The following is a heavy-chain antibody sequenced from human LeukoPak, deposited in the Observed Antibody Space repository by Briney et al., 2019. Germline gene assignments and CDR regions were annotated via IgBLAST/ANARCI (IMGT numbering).Heavy chain of an antibody. CDR1: GGSITSNSYY. Sequence: SETLSLTCTVSGGSITSNSYYWGWIRQPPGKGLEWIGSIYYSGNTYYNPSLKRRVTISIDTSKNQFSLKLSSVTAADTAVYYCARERREQLLPPYTRSVTYFDYWGQGTLVTVSS. D-gene: IGHD2-2*01. CDR2: IYYSGNT. J-gene: IGHJ4*02. CDR3: ARERREQLLPPYTRSVTYFDY. V-gene: IGHV4-39*07.